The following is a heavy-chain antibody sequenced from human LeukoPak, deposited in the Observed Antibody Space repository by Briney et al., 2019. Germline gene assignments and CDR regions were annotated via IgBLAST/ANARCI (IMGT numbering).Heavy chain of an antibody. V-gene: IGHV3-21*01. D-gene: IGHD4-17*01. CDR2: ITRDSIYT. Sequence: PGGSLRLFCAASGFTFSNYNMNWVRQTPGKGLEWVSSITRDSIYTFYADSVKGRFTISRDNAKNSLSLQMNSLRAEDTAVYYCARDPYNGYYGDDYYYYMDVWGKGTTVTISS. CDR1: GFTFSNYN. CDR3: ARDPYNGYYGDDYYYYMDV. J-gene: IGHJ6*03.